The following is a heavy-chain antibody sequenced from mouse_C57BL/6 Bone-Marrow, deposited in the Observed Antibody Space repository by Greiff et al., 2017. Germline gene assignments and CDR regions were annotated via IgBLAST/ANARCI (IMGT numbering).Heavy chain of an antibody. CDR3: APIYSNLLYWYFDV. J-gene: IGHJ1*03. D-gene: IGHD2-5*01. V-gene: IGHV1-64*01. Sequence: QVQLQQSGAELVKPGASVKLSCKASGYTFTSYWMHWVKQRPGQGLEWIGMIHPNSGSTNYNEKFKSKATLTVDKSSSTAYMQLSSLTSEDSAVYYCAPIYSNLLYWYFDVWGTGTTVTVSS. CDR2: IHPNSGST. CDR1: GYTFTSYW.